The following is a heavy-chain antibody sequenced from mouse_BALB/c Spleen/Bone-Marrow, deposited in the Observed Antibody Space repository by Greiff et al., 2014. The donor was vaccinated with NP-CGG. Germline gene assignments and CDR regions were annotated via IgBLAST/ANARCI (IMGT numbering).Heavy chain of an antibody. D-gene: IGHD2-3*01. Sequence: QVQLQQSGAGLVKPGASVKLSCKASGYTFTEYIIHWVKQRSGQGLEWIGWVYPGSHSIKYNEKFKDKATLTADKSSTTVYMELSRLTSEDSAVYFCARHEPYDGYYYFDYWGQGTTLTVSS. CDR2: VYPGSHSI. CDR3: ARHEPYDGYYYFDY. J-gene: IGHJ2*01. V-gene: IGHV1-62-2*01. CDR1: GYTFTEYI.